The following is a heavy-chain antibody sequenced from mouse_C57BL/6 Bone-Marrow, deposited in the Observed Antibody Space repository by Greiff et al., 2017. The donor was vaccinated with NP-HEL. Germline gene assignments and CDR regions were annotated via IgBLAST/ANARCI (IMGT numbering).Heavy chain of an antibody. D-gene: IGHD1-1*01. V-gene: IGHV1-69*01. CDR3: ALTTRDAMDY. CDR2: IDPSDSYT. CDR1: GYTFTSYW. Sequence: VQLQQPGAELVMPGASVKLSCKASGYTFTSYWMHWVKQRPGQGLEWIGEIDPSDSYTNYNQKFKGKSTLTVDKSSSTAYMQLSSLTSEDSAVYYCALTTRDAMDYWGQGTSVTVSS. J-gene: IGHJ4*01.